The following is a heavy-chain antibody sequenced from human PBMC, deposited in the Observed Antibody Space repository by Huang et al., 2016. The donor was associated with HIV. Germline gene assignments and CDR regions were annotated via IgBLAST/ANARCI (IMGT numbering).Heavy chain of an antibody. D-gene: IGHD4-17*01. CDR1: GFTFRSHA. Sequence: QVQLVASGGGVVQSGRSLRLSCAASGFTFRSHAIHWVRQTPGKGLEWVGVISHDGRTEHLADSVQGRFIISRDNSKNTVSMKMNSLRSEDTGVYYCGRDQAAITETTYHYYYFMDVWGRGTAVSVSS. CDR2: ISHDGRTE. V-gene: IGHV3-30*04. J-gene: IGHJ6*03. CDR3: GRDQAAITETTYHYYYFMDV.